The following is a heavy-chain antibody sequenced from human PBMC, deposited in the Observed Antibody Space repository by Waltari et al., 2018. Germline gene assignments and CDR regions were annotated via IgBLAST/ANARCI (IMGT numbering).Heavy chain of an antibody. D-gene: IGHD6-19*01. CDR2: IYYSGSP. CDR1: GGSISSSSYY. J-gene: IGHJ4*02. Sequence: QLQLQESGPGLVKPSETLSFTCTVSGGSISSSSYYWGWLRQPPGKGLEWIGSIYYSGSPYYNPSLKSRVTISVDTSKTQFALKLSSVTAADTAVYYCATKRESSASGFDYWGQGTLVTVSS. CDR3: ATKRESSASGFDY. V-gene: IGHV4-39*01.